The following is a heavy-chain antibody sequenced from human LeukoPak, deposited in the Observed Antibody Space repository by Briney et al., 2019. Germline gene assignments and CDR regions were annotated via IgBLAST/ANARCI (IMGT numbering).Heavy chain of an antibody. J-gene: IGHJ4*02. CDR2: ISPSSTTK. Sequence: GGSLRLSCAASGFTSSSHSMNWVRQAPGKGLEWVSYISPSSTTKYYADSVKGRFTISRDNAKNSLFLQVNSLRAEDTAVYYCATQAHDYWGQGTLVTVSS. CDR3: ATQAHDY. V-gene: IGHV3-48*01. CDR1: GFTSSSHS. D-gene: IGHD6-6*01.